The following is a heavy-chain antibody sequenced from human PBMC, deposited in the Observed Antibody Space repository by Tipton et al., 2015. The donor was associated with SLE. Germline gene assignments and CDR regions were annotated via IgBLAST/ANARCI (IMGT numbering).Heavy chain of an antibody. J-gene: IGHJ3*02. Sequence: AVSGFPFRNYGMSWVRQAPGKGLEWVSVIYSGGGSANYADSVRGRFTISRDNSKDTLYLQMNSLRVEDTAVYYCARKVGSTIAFDIWGQGAMVTVSS. V-gene: IGHV3-23*03. CDR2: IYSGGGSA. CDR3: ARKVGSTIAFDI. CDR1: GFPFRNYG. D-gene: IGHD1-26*01.